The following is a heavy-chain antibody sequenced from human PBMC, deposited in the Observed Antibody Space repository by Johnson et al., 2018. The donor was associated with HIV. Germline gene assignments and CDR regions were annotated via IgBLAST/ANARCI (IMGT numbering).Heavy chain of an antibody. CDR3: ARDHNYYGSGSYSDAFDF. Sequence: VQLVESGGGLVQPGGSLRLSCAASGFTFSSYWMTWVRQAPGKGLEWVSGINWNGGSTGYADSVKGRFTISRDNAKNSLYLQMNSLRAEDTALYYCARDHNYYGSGSYSDAFDFWGQGTMVTGSS. CDR1: GFTFSSYW. CDR2: INWNGGST. D-gene: IGHD3-10*01. V-gene: IGHV3-20*04. J-gene: IGHJ3*01.